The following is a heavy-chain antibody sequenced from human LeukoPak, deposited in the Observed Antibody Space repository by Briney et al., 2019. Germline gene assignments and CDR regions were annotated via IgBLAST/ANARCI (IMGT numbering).Heavy chain of an antibody. CDR1: GFPVSTNY. CDR3: ATALDYGDSRDY. CDR2: IYSGGDT. J-gene: IGHJ4*02. V-gene: IGHV3-66*01. D-gene: IGHD4-17*01. Sequence: GGSLRLSCAASGFPVSTNYMSWVRQPPGKGLEWVSLIYSGGDTYYADSVKGRFTISRDNAKNSLYLQMNSLRAEDTAVYYCATALDYGDSRDYWGQGTLVTVSS.